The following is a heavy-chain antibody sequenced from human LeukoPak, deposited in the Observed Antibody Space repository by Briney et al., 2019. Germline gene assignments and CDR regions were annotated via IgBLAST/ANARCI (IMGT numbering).Heavy chain of an antibody. Sequence: SQTLSLTSTVSGGSISSGDYYWSWIRQPPGKGLEWIGYIYYSGSTYYNPSLESRVTLSVDTSKSQFSLKLSSVTAADTAVYYCARDNSGYGAFDYWGQGTLVTVSS. D-gene: IGHD5-12*01. CDR1: GGSISSGDYY. V-gene: IGHV4-30-4*01. CDR2: IYYSGST. CDR3: ARDNSGYGAFDY. J-gene: IGHJ4*02.